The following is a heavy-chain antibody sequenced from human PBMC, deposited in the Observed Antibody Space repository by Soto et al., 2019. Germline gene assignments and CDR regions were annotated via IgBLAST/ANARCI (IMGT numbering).Heavy chain of an antibody. D-gene: IGHD3-22*01. J-gene: IGHJ4*02. Sequence: SETLSLTCTVSGGSIITGDHYWSWVRQLPGKGLEWIGYIYYGGTTYENPSLRSRLTMSLDTSKNQFSLRLSSVTAADTAVYYCATYYDSSGPAFDFWGQGTPVTVSS. CDR3: ATYYDSSGPAFDF. CDR2: IYYGGTT. CDR1: GGSIITGDHY. V-gene: IGHV4-31*03.